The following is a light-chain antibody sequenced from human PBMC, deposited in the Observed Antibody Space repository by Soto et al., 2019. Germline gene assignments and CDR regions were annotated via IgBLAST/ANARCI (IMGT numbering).Light chain of an antibody. Sequence: EILMKQSPDTVSVSPGERVALSCRASQSVGSNLAWYQQKPGQPPRLLMYRVSTRATGIPARFSGSGSGTDFTLTISSLQSEDIAVYSCQQYNNLPPWTFGQGTKVELK. CDR1: QSVGSN. CDR2: RVS. CDR3: QQYNNLPPWT. V-gene: IGKV3-15*01. J-gene: IGKJ1*01.